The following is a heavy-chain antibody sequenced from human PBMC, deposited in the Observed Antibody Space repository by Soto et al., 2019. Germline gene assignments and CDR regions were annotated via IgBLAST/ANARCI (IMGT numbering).Heavy chain of an antibody. CDR3: ARDRPKGDGMDV. CDR2: INSDGSST. Sequence: GSLRLSCAASGFTFSSYWMHWVRQAPGKGLVWVSRINSDGSSTSYADSVKGRFTISRDNAKNTLYLQMNSLRAEDTAVYYCARDRPKGDGMDVWGQGTTVTVSS. D-gene: IGHD6-6*01. CDR1: GFTFSSYW. V-gene: IGHV3-74*01. J-gene: IGHJ6*02.